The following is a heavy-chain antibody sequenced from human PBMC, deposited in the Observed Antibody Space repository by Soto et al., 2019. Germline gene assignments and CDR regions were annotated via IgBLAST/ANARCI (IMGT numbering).Heavy chain of an antibody. D-gene: IGHD6-19*01. CDR3: ARNRQSAVAGTASYFDY. V-gene: IGHV4-38-2*01. CDR2: IYHSGST. J-gene: IGHJ4*02. CDR1: GYSISSGYY. Sequence: PSETLSLTCAVSGYSISSGYYWGWIRQPPGKGLEWIGSIYHSGSTYYNPSLKSRVTISVDTSKNQFSLKLSSVTAADTAVYYCARNRQSAVAGTASYFDYWGQGTLVTASS.